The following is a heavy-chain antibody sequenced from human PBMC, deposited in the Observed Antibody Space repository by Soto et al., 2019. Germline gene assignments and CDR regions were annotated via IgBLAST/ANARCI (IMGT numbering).Heavy chain of an antibody. D-gene: IGHD6-13*01. J-gene: IGHJ4*02. Sequence: QITLKESGPTLVKPTQTLTLTCTFSGFSLSTSGVGVGWIRQPPGKALEWLALIYWDDDKRYSPSLKSRLTITKHTSKNQLFLTMTNMDPVDTATYHCPHIYSSRWYPRLDYWGQGTLVTVSS. CDR1: GFSLSTSGVG. CDR2: IYWDDDK. CDR3: PHIYSSRWYPRLDY. V-gene: IGHV2-5*02.